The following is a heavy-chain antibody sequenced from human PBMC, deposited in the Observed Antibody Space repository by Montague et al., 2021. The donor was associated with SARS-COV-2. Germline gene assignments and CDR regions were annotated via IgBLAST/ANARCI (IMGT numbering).Heavy chain of an antibody. Sequence: SLRLSCAASGFSFESYEMNWVRQAPGKGLEWVSHIGSSNSDIYYADSVTGRSTISRDNAKNSLFLQMNSLRAADTAVYYCASPYYYDKSGLDYWGQGTLVTVSS. CDR1: GFSFESYE. J-gene: IGHJ4*02. CDR2: IGSSNSDI. V-gene: IGHV3-48*03. D-gene: IGHD3-22*01. CDR3: ASPYYYDKSGLDY.